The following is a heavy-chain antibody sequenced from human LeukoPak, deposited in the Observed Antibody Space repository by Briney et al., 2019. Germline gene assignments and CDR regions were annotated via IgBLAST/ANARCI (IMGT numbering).Heavy chain of an antibody. CDR2: INPNSGGT. CDR1: GYTFTGYY. D-gene: IGHD3-10*01. Sequence: GASVKVSCKASGYTFTGYYMHWVRQAPGQGLEWMGRINPNSGGTNYAQKFQGRVTMTRDTSISTAYMELSRLRSDGTAVYYCARKGPVWFGDQIDYWGQGTLVTVSS. V-gene: IGHV1-2*06. CDR3: ARKGPVWFGDQIDY. J-gene: IGHJ4*02.